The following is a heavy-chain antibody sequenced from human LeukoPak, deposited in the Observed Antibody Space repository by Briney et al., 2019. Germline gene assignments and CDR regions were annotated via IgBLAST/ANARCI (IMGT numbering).Heavy chain of an antibody. Sequence: SETLSLTCTVSGGSISSSSYYWGWIRQPPGQGLEWIGSIYYSGSTYYNPSLKSRVTISVDTSKNQFSLKLSSVTAADTAVYYCALGNIVVVPAGGYYFDYWGQGTLVTASS. V-gene: IGHV4-39*01. CDR2: IYYSGST. CDR1: GGSISSSSYY. D-gene: IGHD2-2*01. J-gene: IGHJ4*02. CDR3: ALGNIVVVPAGGYYFDY.